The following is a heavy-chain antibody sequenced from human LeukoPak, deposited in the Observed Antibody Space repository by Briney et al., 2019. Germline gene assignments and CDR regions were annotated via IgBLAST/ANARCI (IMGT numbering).Heavy chain of an antibody. Sequence: SVKFSCKASGGTFSSYAISWVRQAPGQGLEWMGGIIPIFGTANYAQKFQGRVTITADESTSTAYMELSSLRSEDTAVYYCATSTDVDIVATILSPLDYWGQGTLVTVSS. D-gene: IGHD5-12*01. V-gene: IGHV1-69*13. J-gene: IGHJ4*02. CDR3: ATSTDVDIVATILSPLDY. CDR1: GGTFSSYA. CDR2: IIPIFGTA.